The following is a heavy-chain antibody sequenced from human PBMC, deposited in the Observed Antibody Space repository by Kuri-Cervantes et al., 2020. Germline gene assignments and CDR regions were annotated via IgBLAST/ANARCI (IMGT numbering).Heavy chain of an antibody. D-gene: IGHD3-10*02. CDR3: ARDHTMWAFDF. Sequence: ASVKVSCKASGYTFTSYGISWVRQAPGQGLEWMGWINPISGGTKYAQKFQGRVTMTRDTSISTAYMELSRLRSDDTAVYYCARDHTMWAFDFWGQGTMVTVSS. CDR1: GYTFTSYG. V-gene: IGHV1-2*02. J-gene: IGHJ3*01. CDR2: INPISGGT.